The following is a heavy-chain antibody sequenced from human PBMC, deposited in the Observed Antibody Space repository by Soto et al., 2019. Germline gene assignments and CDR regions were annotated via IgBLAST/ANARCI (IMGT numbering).Heavy chain of an antibody. D-gene: IGHD3-22*01. Sequence: ASVKVSCKASGYTFTGYYMHWVRKAPGQGLEWMGWINPNSGGTNYAQKFQGRVTMTRDTSISTAYMELSRLRSDDTAVYYCATFNYYDSSGYYYVGAFDIWCQGTMVTVSS. V-gene: IGHV1-2*02. CDR2: INPNSGGT. J-gene: IGHJ3*02. CDR1: GYTFTGYY. CDR3: ATFNYYDSSGYYYVGAFDI.